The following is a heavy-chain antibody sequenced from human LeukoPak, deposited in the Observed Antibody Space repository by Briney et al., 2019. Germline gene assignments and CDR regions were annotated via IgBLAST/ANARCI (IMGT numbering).Heavy chain of an antibody. CDR2: ISGSGGST. V-gene: IGHV3-23*01. D-gene: IGHD3-22*01. CDR3: ARQGSSGYFDY. J-gene: IGHJ4*02. Sequence: GGSLRLSCAASGFTFSSYAMSWVRQAPGKGLEWVSVISGSGGSTYYADSVKGRFTISRDNSKNTLYLQMNSLRAEDTAVYYCARQGSSGYFDYWGQGTLVTVSS. CDR1: GFTFSSYA.